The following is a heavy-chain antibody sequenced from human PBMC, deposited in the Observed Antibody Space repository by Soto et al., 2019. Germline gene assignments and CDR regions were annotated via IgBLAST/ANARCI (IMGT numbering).Heavy chain of an antibody. CDR2: IKHDGSEI. J-gene: IGHJ6*02. CDR3: VRVGWGYSYGNGMDG. Sequence: GGSLRLSCLASGFGFSGYSMHWVRQAPGKGLDWVAVIKHDGSEIYYADSVKGRFTISKDGSKNTLHLQMNALRVDDTALYYCVRVGWGYSYGNGMDGWGQGTTVTVSS. D-gene: IGHD5-18*01. CDR1: GFGFSGYS. V-gene: IGHV3-30-3*01.